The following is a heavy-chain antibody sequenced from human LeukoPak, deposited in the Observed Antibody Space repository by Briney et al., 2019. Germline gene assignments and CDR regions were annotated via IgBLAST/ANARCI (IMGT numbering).Heavy chain of an antibody. Sequence: ESLKIFCKGSGYSFSSYWIVWARQMPGKGLEWMGIIYPGDSDTRYSPSFQGQVTISADKSISTAYLQWSGLKASDTAMYYCARQKTSYSPIDYWGQGTLVTVSS. D-gene: IGHD5-12*01. CDR3: ARQKTSYSPIDY. J-gene: IGHJ4*02. CDR2: IYPGDSDT. V-gene: IGHV5-51*01. CDR1: GYSFSSYW.